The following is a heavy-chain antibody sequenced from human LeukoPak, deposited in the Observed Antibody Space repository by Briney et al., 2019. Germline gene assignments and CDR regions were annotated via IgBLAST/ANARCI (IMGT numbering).Heavy chain of an antibody. CDR1: GYTFTSYD. Sequence: ASVKVSCKASGYTFTSYDINWVRQATGQGLEWMGWMNPNSGNTGYAQKFQGGVTMTRNTSISTAYMELSSLRSEDTAVYYCASYRPIGSSSSLFVPWGQGTLVTVSS. D-gene: IGHD6-6*01. J-gene: IGHJ5*02. V-gene: IGHV1-8*01. CDR3: ASYRPIGSSSSLFVP. CDR2: MNPNSGNT.